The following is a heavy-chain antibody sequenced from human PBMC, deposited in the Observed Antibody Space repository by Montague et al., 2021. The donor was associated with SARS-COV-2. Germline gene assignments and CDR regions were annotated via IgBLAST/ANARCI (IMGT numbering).Heavy chain of an antibody. Sequence: SETLSLTCAVYGGSFSGYNWGWVRQSPGKGLEWIGQINDSGGTKYNPSLKSQVTISLDTSKNQFSLKLSSVTAADTAVYYCARGVPGYWGQGTLVTVSS. CDR3: ARGVPGY. J-gene: IGHJ4*02. CDR1: GGSFSGYN. CDR2: INDSGGT. V-gene: IGHV4-34*01. D-gene: IGHD4/OR15-4a*01.